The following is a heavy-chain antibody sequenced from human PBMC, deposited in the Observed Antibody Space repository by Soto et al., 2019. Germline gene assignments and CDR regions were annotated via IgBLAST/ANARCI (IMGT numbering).Heavy chain of an antibody. CDR1: GYTFTSYA. Sequence: ASVKVSCKASGYTFTSYAMHWARQAPGQRLEWMGWINAGNGNTKYSQKFQGRVTITRDTSASTAYMELSSLRSEDTAVYYCARGGGQWLVHGYWGQGTLVTVSS. CDR2: INAGNGNT. V-gene: IGHV1-3*01. J-gene: IGHJ4*02. CDR3: ARGGGQWLVHGY. D-gene: IGHD6-19*01.